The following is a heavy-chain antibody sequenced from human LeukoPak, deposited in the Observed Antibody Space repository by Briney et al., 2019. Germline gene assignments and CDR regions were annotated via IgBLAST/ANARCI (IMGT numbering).Heavy chain of an antibody. J-gene: IGHJ4*02. V-gene: IGHV4-38-2*02. CDR3: ARVAPFQFDY. CDR2: IYHSGST. CDR1: GGSISSYY. Sequence: PSETLSLTCTVSGGSISSYYWGWIRQPPGKGLEWIGSIYHSGSTYYNPSLKSRVTISVDTSKNQFSLKLSSVTAADTAVYYCARVAPFQFDYWGQGTLVTVSS.